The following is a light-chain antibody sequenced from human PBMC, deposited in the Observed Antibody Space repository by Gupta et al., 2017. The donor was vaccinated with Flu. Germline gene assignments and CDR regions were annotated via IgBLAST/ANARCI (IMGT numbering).Light chain of an antibody. V-gene: IGKV1-27*01. Sequence: DIQMTQSPSSLSASVGDRVTITCRASQGISNYLAWYQQKPGKVPKLRIYAASILQSGVTSRFSGSGSGTDFTRILLSLKTEDADTDDGQTSATFGQGTKVEIK. CDR2: AAS. CDR1: QGISNY. J-gene: IGKJ1*01. CDR3: QTSAT.